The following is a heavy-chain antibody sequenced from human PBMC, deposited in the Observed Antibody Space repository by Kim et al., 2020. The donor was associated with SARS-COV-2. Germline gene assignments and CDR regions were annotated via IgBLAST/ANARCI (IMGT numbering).Heavy chain of an antibody. D-gene: IGHD5-18*01. V-gene: IGHV1-18*01. J-gene: IGHJ4*02. Sequence: YAQKLQGRVTMTTATSTSTAYMELRSLRSDDTAVYYCARAVGTAMVTVDYWGQGTLVTVSS. CDR3: ARAVGTAMVTVDY.